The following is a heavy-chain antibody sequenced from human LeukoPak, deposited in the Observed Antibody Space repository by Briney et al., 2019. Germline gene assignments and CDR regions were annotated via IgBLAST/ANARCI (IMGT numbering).Heavy chain of an antibody. Sequence: SGGSLRLSCAASGFTFSSYSMNWVRQAPGKGLEWIGSIYYSGTTYYNPSLKSRVSISVDTSKNQFSLKLTSVTAADTAVYYCARHGGGNYDILTGYVFFPYWGQGSLVTVSS. D-gene: IGHD3-9*01. CDR1: GFTFSSYSMN. J-gene: IGHJ4*02. V-gene: IGHV4-59*05. CDR3: ARHGGGNYDILTGYVFFPY. CDR2: IYYSGTT.